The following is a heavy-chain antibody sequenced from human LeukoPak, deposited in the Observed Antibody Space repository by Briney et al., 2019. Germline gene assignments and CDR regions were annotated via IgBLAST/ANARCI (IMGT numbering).Heavy chain of an antibody. CDR1: GASISSSSFY. J-gene: IGHJ5*01. CDR3: ARQIAIVEPTDPNWFDS. V-gene: IGHV4-39*07. CDR2: IFYSGNT. Sequence: SETLSLTCTVSGASISSSSFYWGWIRQPPGKGLEWIGSIFYSGNTYYTPSLQSRVTMSLDTSKSQFSLTLTSVTAADTAVYYCARQIAIVEPTDPNWFDSWGQGTLVTVSS. D-gene: IGHD1-26*01.